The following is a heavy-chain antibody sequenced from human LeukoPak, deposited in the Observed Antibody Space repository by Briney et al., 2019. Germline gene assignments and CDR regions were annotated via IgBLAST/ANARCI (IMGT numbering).Heavy chain of an antibody. J-gene: IGHJ6*02. D-gene: IGHD3-10*01. V-gene: IGHV4-31*03. CDR3: ARDAECYYGSGSYSSGIDV. CDR2: IYYSGSP. CDR1: GRSISSSGYY. Sequence: SETLSLTCTVSGRSISSSGYYWSWIRQLPGKGLEWIGHIYYSGSPYYNPSLRSRLTISADTSKNQFSLKLSSVTAADTAVYYCARDAECYYGSGSYSSGIDVWGQGTTVTVSS.